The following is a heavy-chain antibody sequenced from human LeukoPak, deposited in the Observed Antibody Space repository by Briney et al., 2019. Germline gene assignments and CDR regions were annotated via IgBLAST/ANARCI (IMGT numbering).Heavy chain of an antibody. J-gene: IGHJ6*03. Sequence: GGSLRLSCAASGFTFDDYGMSWVRQAPGKGLEWVSGINWNGGSTGYADSVKGRFTISRDNAKNSLYLQMNSLRAEDTALYYCAGTDSGYETGPNYYYYYMDVWGKGTTVTVSS. V-gene: IGHV3-20*04. CDR1: GFTFDDYG. CDR2: INWNGGST. D-gene: IGHD5-12*01. CDR3: AGTDSGYETGPNYYYYYMDV.